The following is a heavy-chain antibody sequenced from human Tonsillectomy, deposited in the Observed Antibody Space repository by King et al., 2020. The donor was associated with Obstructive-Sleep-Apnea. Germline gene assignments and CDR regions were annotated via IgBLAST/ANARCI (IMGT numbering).Heavy chain of an antibody. CDR1: GGTFSSYA. J-gene: IGHJ3*02. Sequence: VQLVESGAEVKKPGSSVKGSCKASGGTFSSYAISWVRQAPGQGLEWMGGIIPIFGTANYAQKFQGRVTITADESTSTAYMELSSLRSEDTAVYYCAREGEYCGGDCYAFDIWGQGTMVTVSS. CDR3: AREGEYCGGDCYAFDI. V-gene: IGHV1-69*01. CDR2: IIPIFGTA. D-gene: IGHD2-21*02.